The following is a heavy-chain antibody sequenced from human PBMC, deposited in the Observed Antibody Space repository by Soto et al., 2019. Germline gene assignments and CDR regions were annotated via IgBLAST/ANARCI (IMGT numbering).Heavy chain of an antibody. J-gene: IGHJ6*02. CDR2: IIPIFGTA. Sequence: QVQLVQSGAEVKKPGSSVKVSCKAPGGTFSSYAISWLRQAPGQGLEWMGGIIPIFGTANYAQKFQGRVTITADESTSTGYMELSSLRSEDTAVYSCARSQGGSTSLDIYYYYYYGMDVWGQCTTVTVSS. D-gene: IGHD2-2*01. V-gene: IGHV1-69*01. CDR1: GGTFSSYA. CDR3: ARSQGGSTSLDIYYYYYYGMDV.